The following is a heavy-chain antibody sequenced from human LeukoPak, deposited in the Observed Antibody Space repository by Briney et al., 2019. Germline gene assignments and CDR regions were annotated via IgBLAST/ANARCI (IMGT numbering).Heavy chain of an antibody. CDR3: ARVRRANPVGYAFDI. J-gene: IGHJ3*02. V-gene: IGHV4-59*08. CDR2: IHYSGST. D-gene: IGHD5-18*01. Sequence: SETLSLTCTVSGSMYNYYWSWIRQPPGKGLEWIGYIHYSGSTNYNPSLKSRVTMSLDTSKNQVSLKLNSVTAADTAVYYCARVRRANPVGYAFDIWGQGTMVTVSS. CDR1: GSMYNYY.